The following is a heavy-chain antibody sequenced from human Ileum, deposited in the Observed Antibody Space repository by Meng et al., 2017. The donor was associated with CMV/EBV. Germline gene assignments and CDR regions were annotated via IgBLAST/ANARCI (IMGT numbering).Heavy chain of an antibody. V-gene: IGHV3-11*01. J-gene: IGHJ4*02. CDR2: IRSSAFEN. CDR3: ARSPGGGALDY. D-gene: IGHD3-16*01. CDR1: GLNFSDYD. Sequence: CAGSGLNFSDYDMTWIRQAPGKGLEWVSYIRSSAFENREYYADSVRGRFTISRDSAKNSVYLQINNLRDEDTAVYYCARSPGGGALDYWGQGTLVTVSS.